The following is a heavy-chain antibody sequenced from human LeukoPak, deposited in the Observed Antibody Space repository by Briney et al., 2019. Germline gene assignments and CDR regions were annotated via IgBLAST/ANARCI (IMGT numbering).Heavy chain of an antibody. Sequence: SQTLSLTCTVSGGSISSGGYYWSWIRQPPGKGLEWIGYIYHSGSTYYNPSLKSRVTISVDRSKNQFSLKLSSVTAADTAVYYCARAHLLLWFGELSNLGPSHGALDYWGQGTLVTVSS. V-gene: IGHV4-30-2*01. J-gene: IGHJ4*02. CDR2: IYHSGST. D-gene: IGHD3-10*01. CDR3: ARAHLLLWFGELSNLGPSHGALDY. CDR1: GGSISSGGYY.